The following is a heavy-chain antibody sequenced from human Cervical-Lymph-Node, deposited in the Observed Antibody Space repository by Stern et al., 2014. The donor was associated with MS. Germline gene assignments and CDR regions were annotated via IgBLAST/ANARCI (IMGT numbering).Heavy chain of an antibody. Sequence: QVTLRESGPALVKPTQTLTLTCTFSGFSLTTSGMCVSWIRQPPGTDLEWLRVIDWDDDKSYNTSLKTRLTISKDTSKNQVVLTMTNMDPVDTATYYCARFYSSSSFADAFDIWGQGTMVTVSS. D-gene: IGHD6-6*01. J-gene: IGHJ3*02. CDR3: ARFYSSSSFADAFDI. CDR2: IDWDDDK. CDR1: GFSLTTSGMC. V-gene: IGHV2-70*01.